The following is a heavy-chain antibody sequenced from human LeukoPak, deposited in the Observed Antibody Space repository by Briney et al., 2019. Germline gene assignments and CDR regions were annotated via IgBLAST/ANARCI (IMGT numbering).Heavy chain of an antibody. J-gene: IGHJ4*02. D-gene: IGHD3-9*01. Sequence: PSETLSPTCAVYGGSFSGYYWSWIRQPPGKGLEWIGEINHSGSTNYNPSLKSRVTISVDTSKNQFSLKLSSVTAADTAVYYCARNWLRTRFGYWGQGTLVTVSS. V-gene: IGHV4-34*01. CDR3: ARNWLRTRFGY. CDR1: GGSFSGYY. CDR2: INHSGST.